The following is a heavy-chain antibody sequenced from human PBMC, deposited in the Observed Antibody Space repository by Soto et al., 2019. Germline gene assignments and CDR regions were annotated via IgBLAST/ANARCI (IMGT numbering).Heavy chain of an antibody. CDR1: GGSISSYF. D-gene: IGHD6-13*01. J-gene: IGHJ4*02. CDR3: ARDLAAVPRAFDY. V-gene: IGHV4-59*01. Sequence: QVQLQESGPGLLKPSETQSLTCTVSGGSISSYFYIWVRQPPGKGLEWIGSVYYTGTTDYNPSLKSRVTISVDTSKTQFSLNLRSVTAADMAVYYCARDLAAVPRAFDYWGRGTLVTVSS. CDR2: VYYTGTT.